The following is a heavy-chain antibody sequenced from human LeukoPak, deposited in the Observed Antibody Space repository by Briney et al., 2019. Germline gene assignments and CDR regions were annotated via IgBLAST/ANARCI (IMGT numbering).Heavy chain of an antibody. CDR2: ISIIGTDI. CDR3: AREGYDILTGYNWFDP. D-gene: IGHD3-9*01. V-gene: IGHV3-21*01. J-gene: IGHJ5*02. Sequence: GGSLRLSCAASGFTLRNYRMNWVRQAPGKGLEWISSISIIGTDINYADSVKGRFTISRDNAKNSLYLQMNSLRAEDTAVYYCAREGYDILTGYNWFDPWGQGTLVTVSS. CDR1: GFTLRNYR.